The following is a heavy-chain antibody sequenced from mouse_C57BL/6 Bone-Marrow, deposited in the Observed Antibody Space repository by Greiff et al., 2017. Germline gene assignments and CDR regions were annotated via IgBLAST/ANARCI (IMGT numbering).Heavy chain of an antibody. Sequence: QVQLQQPGAELVKPGASVTMSCKASGYTFTSYWITWVKQTPGQGLEWIGDIYPGSGSTNYNEKFKSKATLTVDTSSSTAYMQLSSLTSEDSAVYYCASYYYGSSSFDVWGTGTTVTVSS. D-gene: IGHD1-1*01. CDR1: GYTFTSYW. V-gene: IGHV1-55*01. J-gene: IGHJ1*03. CDR2: IYPGSGST. CDR3: ASYYYGSSSFDV.